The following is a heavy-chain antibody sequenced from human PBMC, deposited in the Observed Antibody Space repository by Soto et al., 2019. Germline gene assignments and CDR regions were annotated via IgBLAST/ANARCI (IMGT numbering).Heavy chain of an antibody. CDR2: IFYSGST. CDR3: ARRYGSAFDI. D-gene: IGHD4-17*01. CDR1: GRSISSYY. V-gene: IGHV4-59*01. J-gene: IGHJ3*02. Sequence: QVQLQESGPGLVKPSETLSLPCTVSGRSISSYYWSWIRQPPGKGLEWIGYIFYSGSTNYNPSLKSRVTTTVDATKNRSSLKLSSVMAADTAVYYCARRYGSAFDIWGHGTMVTVSS.